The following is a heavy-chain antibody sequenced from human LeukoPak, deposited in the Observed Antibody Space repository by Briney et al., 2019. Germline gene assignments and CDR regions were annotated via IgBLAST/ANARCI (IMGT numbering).Heavy chain of an antibody. Sequence: PGGSLRLSCAASGFTVSSNYMSWVRQAPGKGLEWVSVIYSGGSTYYADSVKGRFTISRDNSKNTLYLQMNSLRAEDTAVYYCAKASHSSGYYYADYWGQGTLVTVSS. J-gene: IGHJ4*02. V-gene: IGHV3-53*01. CDR3: AKASHSSGYYYADY. CDR2: IYSGGST. D-gene: IGHD3-22*01. CDR1: GFTVSSNY.